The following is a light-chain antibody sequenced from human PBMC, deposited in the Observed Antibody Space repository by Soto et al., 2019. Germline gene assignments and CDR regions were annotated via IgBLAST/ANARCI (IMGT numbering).Light chain of an antibody. V-gene: IGKV1-5*01. CDR1: QTISTW. CDR2: DAS. Sequence: DIQVTQSPPTLSASVGDRVTITCRASQTISTWMAWYQQKPGKAHKLLVYDASTLQSGVASRFSGSGSGTEFTLIISGLQHDDSATYYCQQYTNTNKPWMFGQGTKVEI. J-gene: IGKJ1*01. CDR3: QQYTNTNKPWM.